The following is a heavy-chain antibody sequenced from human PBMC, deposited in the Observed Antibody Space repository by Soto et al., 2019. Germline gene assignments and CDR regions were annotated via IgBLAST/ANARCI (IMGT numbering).Heavy chain of an antibody. V-gene: IGHV1-69*13. CDR2: IIPIFGTA. Sequence: SVKVSCKASGGTFSSYAISWVRQAPGQGLEWMGGIIPIFGTANYAQKFQGRVTITADESTSTAYMELSSLRSEDTAVYYCARGYCISTSCSPGDYWGQGTLVTVSS. CDR3: ARGYCISTSCSPGDY. CDR1: GGTFSSYA. J-gene: IGHJ4*02. D-gene: IGHD2-2*01.